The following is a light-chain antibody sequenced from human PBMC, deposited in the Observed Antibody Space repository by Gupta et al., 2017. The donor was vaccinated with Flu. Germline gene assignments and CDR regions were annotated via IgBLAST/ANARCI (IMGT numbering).Light chain of an antibody. CDR3: SSYTDTSTFYV. CDR2: DVS. CDR1: SSDVGGYNY. V-gene: IGLV2-14*01. Sequence: QSALTQPASVSGSPGKSITLSCTGTSSDVGGYNYVSWYQQRPGKAPKLMIYDVSNRPSGVSNRFSGSKSGNTASLTISGLQAEDETDYYCSSYTDTSTFYVFGTGTKVTVL. J-gene: IGLJ1*01.